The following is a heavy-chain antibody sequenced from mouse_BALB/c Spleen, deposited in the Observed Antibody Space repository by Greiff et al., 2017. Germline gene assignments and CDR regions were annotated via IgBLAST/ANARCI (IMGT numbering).Heavy chain of an antibody. CDR2: ISSGGST. J-gene: IGHJ4*01. CDR1: GFTFSSYA. V-gene: IGHV5-6-5*01. D-gene: IGHD2-4*01. CDR3: ARDYGAMDY. Sequence: EVQGVESGGGLVKPGGSLKLSCAASGFTFSSYAMSWVRQTPEKRLEWVASISSGGSTYYPDSLKGRFTISRDNARNILYLQMSSLRSEDTAMYYCARDYGAMDYWGQGTSVTVSS.